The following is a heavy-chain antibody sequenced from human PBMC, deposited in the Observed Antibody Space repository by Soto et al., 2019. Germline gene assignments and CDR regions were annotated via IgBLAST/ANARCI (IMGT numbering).Heavy chain of an antibody. V-gene: IGHV3-48*01. CDR3: ARDHGYSYGYFDY. Sequence: EVQLVESGGGLVQPGGSLRLSCAASGFTLSSYSMNWVGQAPGKGWGWVSYISSSSSTIYYADSVKGRFTISRDNAKNSLYLQMNSLRAEDTAVYYCARDHGYSYGYFDYWGQGTLVTVSS. D-gene: IGHD5-18*01. CDR1: GFTLSSYS. J-gene: IGHJ4*02. CDR2: ISSSSSTI.